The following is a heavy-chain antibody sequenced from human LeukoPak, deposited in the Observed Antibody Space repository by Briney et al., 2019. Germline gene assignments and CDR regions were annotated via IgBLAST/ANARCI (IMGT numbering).Heavy chain of an antibody. Sequence: SETLPLTCTVSGVSISSYYWSWIRQPPGKGLEWIGYIYYSGSTNYNPSLKSRVTISVDTSKNQFSLKLSSVTAADTAVYYCAREPSGSYDGYYFDYWGQGTLVTVSS. CDR1: GVSISSYY. V-gene: IGHV4-59*01. J-gene: IGHJ4*02. CDR3: AREPSGSYDGYYFDY. CDR2: IYYSGST. D-gene: IGHD1-26*01.